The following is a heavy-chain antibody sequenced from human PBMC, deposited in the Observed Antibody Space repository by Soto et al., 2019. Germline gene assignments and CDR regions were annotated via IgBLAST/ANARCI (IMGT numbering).Heavy chain of an antibody. Sequence: GGSLRLSCTASGFTFGDYAMSWFRQAPGKGLEWVGFIRSKAYGGTTEYAASVKGRFTISRDDSKSIAYLQMNSLKTEDTAVYYCTRDKGYSSGWYGGFVDYWGQGTLVTVSS. D-gene: IGHD6-19*01. CDR2: IRSKAYGGTT. V-gene: IGHV3-49*03. J-gene: IGHJ4*02. CDR3: TRDKGYSSGWYGGFVDY. CDR1: GFTFGDYA.